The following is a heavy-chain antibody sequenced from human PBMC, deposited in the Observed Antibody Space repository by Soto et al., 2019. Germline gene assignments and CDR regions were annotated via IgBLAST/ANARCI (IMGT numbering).Heavy chain of an antibody. CDR2: IYDKGYT. J-gene: IGHJ6*02. CDR3: ARHPDYGGNYYYYGMDV. V-gene: IGHV4-39*01. Sequence: QLQLQESGPGLVKPSETLSLTCTSSGDSISDSSFYWAWIRQPPGKGLEWIGSIYDKGYTKSNPSLESPVTIPVDTSRNQFSPRLSSVTAADTAVYLWARHPDYGGNYYYYGMDVWGPGTTVIVSS. D-gene: IGHD4-17*01. CDR1: GDSISDSSFY.